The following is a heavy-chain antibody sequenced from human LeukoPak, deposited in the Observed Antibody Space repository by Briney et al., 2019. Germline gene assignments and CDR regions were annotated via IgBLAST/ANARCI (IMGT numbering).Heavy chain of an antibody. CDR3: ARGGREVGATLYYYYYMDV. J-gene: IGHJ6*03. CDR2: IYYGGST. Sequence: SETLSLTCTVSGGSISSHYWSWIRQPPGKGLEWIGYIYYGGSTNYNPSLKSRGTISVDTSKNQFSLKLTSVTAADTAVYYCARGGREVGATLYYYYYMDVWGKGTTVTVSS. D-gene: IGHD1-26*01. V-gene: IGHV4-59*11. CDR1: GGSISSHY.